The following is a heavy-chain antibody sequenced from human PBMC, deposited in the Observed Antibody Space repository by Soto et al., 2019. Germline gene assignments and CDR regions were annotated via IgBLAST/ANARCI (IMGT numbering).Heavy chain of an antibody. CDR1: GYTFASYA. J-gene: IGHJ4*02. V-gene: IGHV1-18*03. Sequence: QVQLVQSGAEVKKPGASVKVSCKASGYTFASYAISWMRQAPGQGLEWMGWISAYNGNTNYAQKLQGRVTKTTNTSMNTVYMQQSCMRSDDIAVYYCARDSSPSDYRGQRTLVTV. CDR3: ARDSSPSDY. CDR2: ISAYNGNT.